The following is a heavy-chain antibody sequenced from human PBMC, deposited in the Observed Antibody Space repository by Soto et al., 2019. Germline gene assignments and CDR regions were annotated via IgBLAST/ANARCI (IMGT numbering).Heavy chain of an antibody. D-gene: IGHD3-22*01. V-gene: IGHV4-59*01. CDR2: IYYSGST. Sequence: PSETLSLTCTVSGGSISSYYWSWIRQPPGKGLEWIGYIYYSGSTNYNPSLKSRVTISVDTSKNQFSLKLSSVTAADTAVYYCARGLYYYDSSGYYSGAWFDPWGQGTLVTVPQ. CDR1: GGSISSYY. CDR3: ARGLYYYDSSGYYSGAWFDP. J-gene: IGHJ5*02.